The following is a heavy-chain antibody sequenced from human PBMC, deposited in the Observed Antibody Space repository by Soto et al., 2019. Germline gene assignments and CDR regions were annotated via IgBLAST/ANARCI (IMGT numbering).Heavy chain of an antibody. D-gene: IGHD2-8*01. V-gene: IGHV4-39*01. Sequence: PSERLSLTCTVSGGSISSSSYYWGWIRQPPGKGLEWIGSIYYSGSTYYNPSLKSRVTISVDTSKNQFSLKLSSVTAADTAVYYCARQDIVLMVYAIRPYNSYDPWGQGTLVTVSS. J-gene: IGHJ5*02. CDR1: GGSISSSSYY. CDR3: ARQDIVLMVYAIRPYNSYDP. CDR2: IYYSGST.